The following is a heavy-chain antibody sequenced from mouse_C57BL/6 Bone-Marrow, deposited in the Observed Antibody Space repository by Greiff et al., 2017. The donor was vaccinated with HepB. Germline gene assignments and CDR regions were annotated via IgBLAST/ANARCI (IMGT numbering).Heavy chain of an antibody. J-gene: IGHJ4*01. CDR1: GYTFTDYE. Sequence: VQLQQSGAELVRPGASVTLSCKASGYTFTDYEMHWVKQTPVHGLEWIGAIDPEPGGTAYNQKFKGKAILTADKSSSTAYMELRSLTSEDSAVYYCTRDHLSHYAMDYWGQGTSVTVSS. D-gene: IGHD1-1*01. CDR3: TRDHLSHYAMDY. V-gene: IGHV1-15*01. CDR2: IDPEPGGT.